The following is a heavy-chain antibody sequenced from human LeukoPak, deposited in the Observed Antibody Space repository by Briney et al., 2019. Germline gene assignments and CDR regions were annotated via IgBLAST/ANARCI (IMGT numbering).Heavy chain of an antibody. V-gene: IGHV3-30-3*01. Sequence: PGRSLRLSCAASGFTFSSYAMHWVRQAPGKGLEWVGVISYDGSNKYYADSVKGRFTISRDNSKNTLYLQMNSLRAEDTAVYYCARGKDCSSTSCYAGFDYWGQGTLVTVSS. J-gene: IGHJ4*02. CDR2: ISYDGSNK. D-gene: IGHD2-2*01. CDR1: GFTFSSYA. CDR3: ARGKDCSSTSCYAGFDY.